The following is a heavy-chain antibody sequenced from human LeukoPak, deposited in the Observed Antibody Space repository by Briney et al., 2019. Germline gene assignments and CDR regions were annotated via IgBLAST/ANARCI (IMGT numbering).Heavy chain of an antibody. CDR2: IRYDGSNK. CDR1: GFTFSSYG. CDR3: AKRGYSGYDYSHYYYYYYMDV. J-gene: IGHJ6*03. Sequence: GGSLRLSCAASGFTFSSYGMHWVRQAPGKGLEWVAFIRYDGSNKYYADSVKGRFTISRDNSKNTLYLQMNSLRAEDTAVYYCAKRGYSGYDYSHYYYYYYMDVWGKGTTVTISS. V-gene: IGHV3-30*02. D-gene: IGHD5-12*01.